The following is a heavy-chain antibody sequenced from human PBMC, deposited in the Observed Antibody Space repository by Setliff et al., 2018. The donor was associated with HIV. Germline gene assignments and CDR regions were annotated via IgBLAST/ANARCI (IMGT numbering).Heavy chain of an antibody. CDR3: ARVYCSGGACYSLNS. V-gene: IGHV1-3*01. CDR1: GYTFTNYA. J-gene: IGHJ4*02. Sequence: ASVKVSCKASGYTFTNYAIHWVRQAPGQRLEWMGWINPGSGNTQYSQKLQSRITITRDSSASTVYLELSSLRFEDTAVYYCARVYCSGGACYSLNSWGQGALVTVSS. CDR2: INPGSGNT. D-gene: IGHD2-15*01.